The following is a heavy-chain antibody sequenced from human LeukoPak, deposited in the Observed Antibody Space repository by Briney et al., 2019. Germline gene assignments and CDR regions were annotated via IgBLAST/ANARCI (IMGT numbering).Heavy chain of an antibody. CDR1: GYTFTGYY. Sequence: GASVKVSCKASGYTFTGYYMHWVRQAPGQGLEWMGWINPNSGGTNYAQKFQGRVTMTRDTSISTAYMELSRLRSDDTAVYYCARAGVNVLRYFDWLIPLDYWCQGTLATVSS. CDR3: ARAGVNVLRYFDWLIPLDY. CDR2: INPNSGGT. D-gene: IGHD3-9*01. J-gene: IGHJ4*02. V-gene: IGHV1-2*02.